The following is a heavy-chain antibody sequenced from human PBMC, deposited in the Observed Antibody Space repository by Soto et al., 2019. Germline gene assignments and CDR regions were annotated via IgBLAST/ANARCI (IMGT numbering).Heavy chain of an antibody. D-gene: IGHD3-9*01. Sequence: SETLSLTCTVSGGSFSSYHWSWIRQPAGKGLEWVGRTYPSGNTDYSPSLRSRVTMSVDTSKNQFSLKLSSVTAADTAVYFCARGGRVTGSYLPNDYWGQGTLVTVSS. V-gene: IGHV4-4*07. CDR2: TYPSGNT. CDR3: ARGGRVTGSYLPNDY. CDR1: GGSFSSYH. J-gene: IGHJ4*02.